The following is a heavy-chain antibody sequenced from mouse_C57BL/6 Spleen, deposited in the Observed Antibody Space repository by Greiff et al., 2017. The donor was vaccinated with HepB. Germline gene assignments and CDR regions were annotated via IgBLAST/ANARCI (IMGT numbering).Heavy chain of an antibody. CDR2: ISNLAYSI. J-gene: IGHJ4*01. Sequence: EVMLVESGGGLVQPGGSLKLSCAASGFTFSDYGMAWVRQAPRKGPEWVAFISNLAYSIYYADTVTGRFTISRENAKNTLYLEMSSLRSEDTAMYYCARRWGGNGGYYAMDYWGQGTSVTVSS. CDR1: GFTFSDYG. V-gene: IGHV5-15*04. D-gene: IGHD1-1*02. CDR3: ARRWGGNGGYYAMDY.